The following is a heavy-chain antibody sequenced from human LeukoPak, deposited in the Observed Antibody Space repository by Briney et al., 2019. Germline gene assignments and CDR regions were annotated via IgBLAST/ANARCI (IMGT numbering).Heavy chain of an antibody. J-gene: IGHJ4*02. Sequence: SETLSLTCTVSGYSLSSGYYWGWIRQPPGKGLEWIGSIYHSGSTNYNPSLKSRVTISVDTSKNQFSLKLSSVTAADTAVYYCARDVSSLYDWGQGTLVTVSS. D-gene: IGHD3-3*01. V-gene: IGHV4-38-2*02. CDR1: GYSLSSGYY. CDR2: IYHSGST. CDR3: ARDVSSLYD.